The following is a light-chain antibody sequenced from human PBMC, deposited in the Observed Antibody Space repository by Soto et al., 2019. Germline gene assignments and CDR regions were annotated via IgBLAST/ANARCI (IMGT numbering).Light chain of an antibody. J-gene: IGKJ1*01. CDR3: QQYNSAWT. CDR2: TAF. Sequence: DIQMTQSPSTLSASVGDRVTITCRASQSISSWLAWYQQKPGKAPKLLIYTAFSLESGVPSRFSGSGSGTEFTLTISSLQPDDFATYYCQQYNSAWTFGQGTKVEI. V-gene: IGKV1-5*03. CDR1: QSISSW.